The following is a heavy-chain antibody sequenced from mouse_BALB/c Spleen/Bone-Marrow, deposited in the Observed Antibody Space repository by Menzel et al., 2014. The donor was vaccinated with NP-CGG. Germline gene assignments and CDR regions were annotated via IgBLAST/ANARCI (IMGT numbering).Heavy chain of an antibody. Sequence: EVQLQESGGGLVQPGGSLKLSCATSGFTFSDYYMYWVRQTPEKRLEWVAYISNGGGSTYYPDTVKGRFTISRDNAKNTLYLQMSLLKSEDTAMYYCARHNYDEAWFAYWGQGTLVTVSA. CDR2: ISNGGGST. CDR3: ARHNYDEAWFAY. D-gene: IGHD2-4*01. V-gene: IGHV5-12*02. CDR1: GFTFSDYY. J-gene: IGHJ3*01.